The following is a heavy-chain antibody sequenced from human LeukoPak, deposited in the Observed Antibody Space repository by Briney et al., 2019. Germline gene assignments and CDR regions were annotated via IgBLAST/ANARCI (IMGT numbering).Heavy chain of an antibody. J-gene: IGHJ6*02. D-gene: IGHD2-21*02. V-gene: IGHV3-30*18. CDR1: GFTFSNYA. Sequence: PGGSLRLSCAASGFTFSNYAMHWVRQAPGKGLEWVAVMSYDGTNKYYPDSVKGRFTISRDNSYNTLYLQMDSLTAEDTAVYYCAKESTAYYYYGMHVWCQGTTVTVSS. CDR2: MSYDGTNK. CDR3: AKESTAYYYYGMHV.